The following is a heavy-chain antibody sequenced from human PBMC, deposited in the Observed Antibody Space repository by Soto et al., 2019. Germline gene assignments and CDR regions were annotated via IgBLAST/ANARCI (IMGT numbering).Heavy chain of an antibody. Sequence: GESLKISCKGSGYSFTSYWIGWVRQMPGKGLEWMGIIYPGDSDTRYSPSFQGQVTISADKSISTAYLQWSSLKASDTAMYYCARFGPPWVGATTSVYWTLDYWGQGTLVTVSS. CDR1: GYSFTSYW. CDR2: IYPGDSDT. CDR3: ARFGPPWVGATTSVYWTLDY. V-gene: IGHV5-51*01. J-gene: IGHJ4*02. D-gene: IGHD1-26*01.